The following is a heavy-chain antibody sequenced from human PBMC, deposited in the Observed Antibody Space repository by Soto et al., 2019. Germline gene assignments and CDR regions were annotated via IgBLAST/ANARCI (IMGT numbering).Heavy chain of an antibody. J-gene: IGHJ6*02. V-gene: IGHV1-18*01. CDR1: GYTFNSYG. Sequence: QVQLVQSGTEVKKPGASVKVSCKASGYTFNSYGISWVRQAPGQGLEWMGWISPYDDNTNYAQKLQGRVTMTADTSTRTAYMELRSLRSDDTAVYYCARGGYYDSSGSRNYHYYGMDAWGQGTTVTVS. CDR3: ARGGYYDSSGSRNYHYYGMDA. D-gene: IGHD3-22*01. CDR2: ISPYDDNT.